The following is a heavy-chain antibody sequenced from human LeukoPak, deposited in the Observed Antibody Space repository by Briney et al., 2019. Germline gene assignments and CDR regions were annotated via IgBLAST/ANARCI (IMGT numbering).Heavy chain of an antibody. Sequence: SETLSLTCTVSGVSISNYYWSWIRQPAGKGLEWIGRIYTSGSTKYNPSLKSRVTISVDKSKNQFSLRLSSVTAADTAVYYCARGSPRPASSNDYWGQGTLVTVSS. V-gene: IGHV4-4*07. CDR3: ARGSPRPASSNDY. CDR2: IYTSGST. CDR1: GVSISNYY. J-gene: IGHJ4*02. D-gene: IGHD6-6*01.